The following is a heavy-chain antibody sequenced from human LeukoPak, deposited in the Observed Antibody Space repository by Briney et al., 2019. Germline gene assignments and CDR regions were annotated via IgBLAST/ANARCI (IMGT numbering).Heavy chain of an antibody. Sequence: GASLKISCKGSGYSFASNWIGWVRQMPGKGLEWMASIYPGDSDTRYSPSFQGQVTVSADKSISTAYLQWSSLKASDTAMYYCARRAYRHGGACDYFNYWGQGTLVTVSS. V-gene: IGHV5-51*01. CDR3: ARRAYRHGGACDYFNY. CDR2: IYPGDSDT. D-gene: IGHD2-21*02. CDR1: GYSFASNW. J-gene: IGHJ4*02.